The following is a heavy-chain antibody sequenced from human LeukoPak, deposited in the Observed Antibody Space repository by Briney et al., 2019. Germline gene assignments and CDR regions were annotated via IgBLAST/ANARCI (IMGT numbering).Heavy chain of an antibody. D-gene: IGHD2-2*03. CDR3: ARDLGYCSSTSCSPSTPGY. Sequence: GGSLRLSCAASGFTFSSYSMNWVRQAPGKGLEWVSSISSSSSYIYYADSVKGRFTISGDNAKNSLYLQMNSLRAEDTAVYYCARDLGYCSSTSCSPSTPGYWGQGTLVTVSS. V-gene: IGHV3-21*01. J-gene: IGHJ4*02. CDR2: ISSSSSYI. CDR1: GFTFSSYS.